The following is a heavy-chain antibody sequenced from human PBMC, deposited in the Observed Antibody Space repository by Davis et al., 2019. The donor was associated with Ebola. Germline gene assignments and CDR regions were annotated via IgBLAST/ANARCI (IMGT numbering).Heavy chain of an antibody. CDR2: TYYTSKWYN. CDR1: GDSASINSGG. J-gene: IGHJ4*02. CDR3: ARGWLRAGFDY. V-gene: IGHV6-1*01. Sequence: HSQTLSLTCAISGDSASINSGGWNWIRQSPSGGLEWLGRTYYTSKWYNDYAPSLRGRITINPDTSKNQFSLQLSSVTPEDTALYYCARGWLRAGFDYWGQGSLVTVSS. D-gene: IGHD3-9*01.